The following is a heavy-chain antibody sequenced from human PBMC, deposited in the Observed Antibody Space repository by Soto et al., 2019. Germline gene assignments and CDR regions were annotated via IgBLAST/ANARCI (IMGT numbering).Heavy chain of an antibody. Sequence: QVQLVQSGAEVKKPGASVKVSCKASGYTFTSYDINWVRQATGQGLEWMGWMNPNRGNTGYAQKFQGSTTMSRDTSICTAYMELGRLRSEDTAVYYCAREGVRGMGVWGQGTRVTVSS. CDR3: AREGVRGMGV. CDR1: GYTFTSYD. J-gene: IGHJ6*02. CDR2: MNPNRGNT. D-gene: IGHD3-16*01. V-gene: IGHV1-8*01.